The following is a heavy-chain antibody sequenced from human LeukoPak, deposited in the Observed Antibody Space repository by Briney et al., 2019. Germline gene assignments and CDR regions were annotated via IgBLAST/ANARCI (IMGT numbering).Heavy chain of an antibody. V-gene: IGHV3-66*04. CDR3: ARQVWYCSRTSCPRGWFDP. CDR1: GFTVSSNY. CDR2: IYSGGST. D-gene: IGHD2-2*01. Sequence: GGSLRLSCAASGFTVSSNYMSWVRQAPGKGLEWVSVIYSGGSTYYADSVKGRFTISRDNSKNTLYLQMNSLRAEDTAVYYCARQVWYCSRTSCPRGWFDPWGQGTLVTVSS. J-gene: IGHJ5*02.